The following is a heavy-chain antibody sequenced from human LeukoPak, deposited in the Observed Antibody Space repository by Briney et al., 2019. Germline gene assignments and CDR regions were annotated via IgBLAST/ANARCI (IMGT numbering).Heavy chain of an antibody. D-gene: IGHD2-2*01. J-gene: IGHJ4*02. CDR1: GFTFSSYW. Sequence: GGSLRLSCAASGFTFSSYWMSWVRQAPGKGLEWVANIKRDGSEKYYVDSVKGRFTISRDDAKKSVYLQMDSLRAEDTALYYCAGGYYAGYWGQGTQVTVSS. CDR3: AGGYYAGY. V-gene: IGHV3-7*04. CDR2: IKRDGSEK.